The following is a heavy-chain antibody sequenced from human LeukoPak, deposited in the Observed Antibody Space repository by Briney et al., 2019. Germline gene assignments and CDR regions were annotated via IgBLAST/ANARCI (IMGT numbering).Heavy chain of an antibody. CDR2: ISSSGSTI. D-gene: IGHD2-2*01. V-gene: IGHV3-48*03. J-gene: IGHJ4*02. CDR1: EFTFSSYE. CDR3: AKDAPVNIVVVPAANS. Sequence: GGSLRLSCAASEFTFSSYEMNWVRQAPGKGLEWVSYISSSGSTIYYADSVKGRFTISRDNAKNSLYLQMNSLRAEDTAVYYCAKDAPVNIVVVPAANSWGQGTLVTVSS.